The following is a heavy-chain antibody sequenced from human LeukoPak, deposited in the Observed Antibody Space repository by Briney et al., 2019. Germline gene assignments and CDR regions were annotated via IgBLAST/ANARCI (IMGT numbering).Heavy chain of an antibody. Sequence: ASVKVSCKASGYNFNSYDINWVRQAPGQGLEWMGWISAYNGNTNYAQKFQGRVTMTTDTSTSTAYMELRSLRSDDTAVYYCARDAGKITISPDYWGQGTLVTVSS. D-gene: IGHD3-3*01. CDR3: ARDAGKITISPDY. J-gene: IGHJ4*02. CDR1: GYNFNSYD. V-gene: IGHV1-18*01. CDR2: ISAYNGNT.